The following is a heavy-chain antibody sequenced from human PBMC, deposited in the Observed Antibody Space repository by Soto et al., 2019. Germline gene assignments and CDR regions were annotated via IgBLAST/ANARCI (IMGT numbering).Heavy chain of an antibody. J-gene: IGHJ5*02. CDR2: IYYSGST. CDR1: GGSISSSGHY. D-gene: IGHD6-13*01. V-gene: IGHV4-39*01. Sequence: QLQLQESGPGLVKPSETLSLTCSVSGGSISSSGHYWGWIRQPPGKGLEWIGSIYYSGSTYHNPSLKSRVTISVDTSKNQFSLKLKSVTAADTAVYYCARTYSSSWSSWALFHLWGQGTLVTVSS. CDR3: ARTYSSSWSSWALFHL.